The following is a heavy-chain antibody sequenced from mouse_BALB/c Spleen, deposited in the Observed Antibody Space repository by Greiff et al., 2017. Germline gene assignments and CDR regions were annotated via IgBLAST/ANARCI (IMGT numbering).Heavy chain of an antibody. D-gene: IGHD2-10*01. CDR2: ISSGGGST. V-gene: IGHV5-12-1*01. Sequence: VQLKESGGGLVKPGGSLKLSCAASGFAFSSYDMSWVRQTPEKRLEWVAYISSGGGSTYYPDTVKGRFTISRDNAKNTLYLQMSSLKSEDTAMYYCARRTFLPWGQGTLVTVSA. J-gene: IGHJ3*01. CDR1: GFAFSSYD. CDR3: ARRTFLP.